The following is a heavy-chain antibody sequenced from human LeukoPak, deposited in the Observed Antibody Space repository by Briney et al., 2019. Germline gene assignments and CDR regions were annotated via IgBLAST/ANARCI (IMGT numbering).Heavy chain of an antibody. V-gene: IGHV3-23*01. J-gene: IGHJ4*02. CDR1: GFTFSNYA. CDR3: AKRSLG. CDR2: INANGDST. D-gene: IGHD3-10*01. Sequence: PGGSLRPSCVGSGFTFSNYAMSWVRQAPGKGLEWVSGINANGDSTYYADSVKGRFTISRDNAKNTLYLQMHSLRGEDTAAYYCAKRSLGWGQGTLVTVSS.